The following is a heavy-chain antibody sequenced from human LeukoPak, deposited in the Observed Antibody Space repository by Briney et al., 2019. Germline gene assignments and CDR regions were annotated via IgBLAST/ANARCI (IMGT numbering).Heavy chain of an antibody. CDR2: ISSSGSTI. J-gene: IGHJ3*02. Sequence: GGSLRLSCAASGLTFSSYEMNWVRQAPGKGLEWVSYISSSGSTIYYADSVKGRFTISRDNAKNSLYLQMNSLRAEDTAVYYCARARERLRGAFDIWGQGTMVTVSS. V-gene: IGHV3-48*03. CDR1: GLTFSSYE. CDR3: ARARERLRGAFDI. D-gene: IGHD3-10*01.